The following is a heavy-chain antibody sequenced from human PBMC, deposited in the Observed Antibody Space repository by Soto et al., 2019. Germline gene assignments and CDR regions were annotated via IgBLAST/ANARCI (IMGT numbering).Heavy chain of an antibody. CDR3: ARFDYGDTAGAFDI. CDR2: IYSGGST. V-gene: IGHV3-53*04. Sequence: GGSLRLSCAASGFTVSSNYMSWVRQAPGKGLEWVSVIYSGGSTYYADSVKGRFTISRHNSKNTLYLQMNSLRAEDTAAYYCARFDYGDTAGAFDIWGQGTMVTVSS. J-gene: IGHJ3*02. CDR1: GFTVSSNY. D-gene: IGHD4-17*01.